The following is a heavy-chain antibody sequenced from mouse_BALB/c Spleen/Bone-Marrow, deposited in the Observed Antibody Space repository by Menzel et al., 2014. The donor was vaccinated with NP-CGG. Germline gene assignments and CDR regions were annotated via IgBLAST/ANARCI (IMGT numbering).Heavy chain of an antibody. V-gene: IGHV1-80*01. J-gene: IGHJ3*01. CDR3: ARETYGNAWFAY. CDR1: GYAFSDYW. D-gene: IGHD2-1*01. Sequence: VQLQQSGAELVRPGSSVKISCKASGYAFSDYWMNWVKQRPGQGLEWIGQIYPGDGDTNYIGKFKVKATLTADKSSSTAYMQLSSLTSEDSAVYFCARETYGNAWFAYWGQGTLVTASA. CDR2: IYPGDGDT.